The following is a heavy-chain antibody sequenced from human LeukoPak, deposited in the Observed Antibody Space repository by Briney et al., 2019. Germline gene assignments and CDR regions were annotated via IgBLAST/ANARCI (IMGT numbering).Heavy chain of an antibody. J-gene: IGHJ6*03. D-gene: IGHD2-15*01. CDR1: GGSISSSSYY. Sequence: PSETLSLTCTVSGGSISSSSYYWGWIRQPPGKGLEWIGSIYYSGSTYYNPSLKSRVTISVDTSKNQFSLKLSSVTAADTAVYYCASGYCSGGSCYPYYYYYYMDVWGKGTTVTVSS. CDR2: IYYSGST. CDR3: ASGYCSGGSCYPYYYYYYMDV. V-gene: IGHV4-39*07.